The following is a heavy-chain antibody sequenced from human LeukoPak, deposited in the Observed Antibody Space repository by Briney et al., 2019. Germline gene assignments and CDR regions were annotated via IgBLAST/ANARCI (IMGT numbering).Heavy chain of an antibody. CDR3: AGSVSSSSNYYGMDV. Sequence: SVKVSCKASGGTFSSYAISWVRQAPGQGLEWMGGIIPIFGTANYAQKFQGRVTITADESTSTAYMELSSLRSEDTAVYYCAGSVSSSSNYYGMDVWGQGTTVTVSS. J-gene: IGHJ6*02. D-gene: IGHD6-6*01. CDR2: IIPIFGTA. V-gene: IGHV1-69*13. CDR1: GGTFSSYA.